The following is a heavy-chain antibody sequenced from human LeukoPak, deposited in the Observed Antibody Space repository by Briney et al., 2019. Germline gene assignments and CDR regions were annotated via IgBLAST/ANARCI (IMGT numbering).Heavy chain of an antibody. Sequence: EASVKVSCKASGYSLTDYYIHWVRQAPGQGLEWMGWINPAHGGTNSAQKFQGRVTMTRDTSIGTVYMEVRGLKSDDTAVYYCARETLYTNVRGPFDTWGQGTMVIVSS. V-gene: IGHV1-2*02. D-gene: IGHD2-2*02. CDR3: ARETLYTNVRGPFDT. J-gene: IGHJ3*02. CDR1: GYSLTDYY. CDR2: INPAHGGT.